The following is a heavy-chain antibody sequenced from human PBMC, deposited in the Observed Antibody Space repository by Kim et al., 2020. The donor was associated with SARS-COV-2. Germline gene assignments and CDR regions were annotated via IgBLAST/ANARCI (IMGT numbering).Heavy chain of an antibody. Sequence: GGSLRLSCAASGFTVSSNYMSWVRQAPGKGLEWVSVIYSGGSTYYADSVKGRFTISRDNSKNTLYLQMNSLRAEDTAVYYCARDRPSIAANSPKGADDAFDIWGQGTMVTVSS. J-gene: IGHJ3*02. CDR3: ARDRPSIAANSPKGADDAFDI. D-gene: IGHD6-6*01. V-gene: IGHV3-53*01. CDR2: IYSGGST. CDR1: GFTVSSNY.